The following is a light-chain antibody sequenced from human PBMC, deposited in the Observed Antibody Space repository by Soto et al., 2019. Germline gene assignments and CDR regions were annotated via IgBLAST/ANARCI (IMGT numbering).Light chain of an antibody. CDR3: DSYTSSRAYV. CDR1: SSDVGGYNY. CDR2: EVS. Sequence: QSALTQPASVSGSPGQSITISCTGTSSDVGGYNYVSWYQQHSGKAPKLMIHEVSYRPSGVSNRFSGSKSGNTASLTISGLQAEDEADYYCDSYTSSRAYVFGIGTKVTVL. J-gene: IGLJ1*01. V-gene: IGLV2-14*01.